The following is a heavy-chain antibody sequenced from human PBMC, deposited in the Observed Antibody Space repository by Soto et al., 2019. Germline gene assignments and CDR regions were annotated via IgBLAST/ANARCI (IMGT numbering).Heavy chain of an antibody. J-gene: IGHJ3*02. CDR1: GYTFTSYW. V-gene: IGHV5-51*01. CDR2: IFPGDSDT. D-gene: IGHD3-22*01. CDR3: ARHGSLSSGYYSWAFDI. Sequence: GESLKISCKGSGYTFTSYWIGWVRQIPGKGLEWMGVIFPGDSDTRYSPSFQGQGTISADKSISTAYLQWSSLKASDTAMYYCARHGSLSSGYYSWAFDIWGQGTMVTVSS.